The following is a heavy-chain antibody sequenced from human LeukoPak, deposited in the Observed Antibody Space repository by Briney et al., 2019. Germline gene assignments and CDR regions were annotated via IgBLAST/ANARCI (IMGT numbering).Heavy chain of an antibody. V-gene: IGHV3-53*01. Sequence: GGSLRLSCAVSGFTVSSRFMGWFRQTPGKGLEWVSLSHSASTTYYADSVEGRCTMSRDNSKNTLYLQMDSLRPDDTAVYFCAKLSGFSPQRGYFDNWGQGAPVTVSS. CDR3: AKLSGFSPQRGYFDN. CDR1: GFTVSSRF. J-gene: IGHJ4*02. CDR2: SHSASTT. D-gene: IGHD3-3*01.